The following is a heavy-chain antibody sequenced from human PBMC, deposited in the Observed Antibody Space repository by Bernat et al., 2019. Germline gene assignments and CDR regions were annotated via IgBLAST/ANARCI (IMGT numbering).Heavy chain of an antibody. J-gene: IGHJ2*01. V-gene: IGHV3-30*18. Sequence: QVQLVESGGGVVQPGRSLRLSCAASGFIFSTYGMHWVRQAPGKGLEWVAVISYDGSNKYYADSVKGRFTISRDNSKNTLYLQMNSLRAEDTAVYYCAKDGPYSSSSSRYFDLWGRGTLVTVYS. CDR2: ISYDGSNK. CDR1: GFIFSTYG. D-gene: IGHD6-6*01. CDR3: AKDGPYSSSSSRYFDL.